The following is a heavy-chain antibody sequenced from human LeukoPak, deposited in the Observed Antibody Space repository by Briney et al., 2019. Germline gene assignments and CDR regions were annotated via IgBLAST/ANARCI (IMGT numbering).Heavy chain of an antibody. CDR1: GFTFHNYE. CDR2: ISSSGATI. CDR3: AKAHDSSGYYYCPFDY. Sequence: PGGSLRLSCVASGFTFHNYEMNWVRQAPGKGLEWVSYISSSGATIYYADAVKGRFTISRDNSKNTLYLQMNSLRAEDTAVYYCAKAHDSSGYYYCPFDYWGQGTLVTVSS. J-gene: IGHJ4*02. V-gene: IGHV3-48*03. D-gene: IGHD3-22*01.